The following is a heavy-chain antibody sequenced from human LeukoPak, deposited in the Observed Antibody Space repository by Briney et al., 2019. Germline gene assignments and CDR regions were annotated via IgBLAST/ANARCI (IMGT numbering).Heavy chain of an antibody. CDR1: GFTFSNYW. CDR2: IKQDGSEK. V-gene: IGHV3-7*01. D-gene: IGHD3-3*01. CDR3: ARDNGVVHGVYYLDV. Sequence: GGSLRLSCAASGFTFSNYWMTWVRQAPGKGLEWVADIKQDGSEKLYVNSVRGRFTISRDNAKMSLFLQMNSLRAEDTAVYYCARDNGVVHGVYYLDVWGKGTTVTVS. J-gene: IGHJ6*03.